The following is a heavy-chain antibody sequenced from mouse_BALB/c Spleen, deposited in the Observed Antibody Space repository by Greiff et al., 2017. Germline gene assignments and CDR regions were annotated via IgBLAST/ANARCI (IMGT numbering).Heavy chain of an antibody. J-gene: IGHJ3*01. V-gene: IGHV1S29*02. D-gene: IGHD2-1*01. CDR1: GYTFTDYN. CDR3: ARGNYDGAWFAY. CDR2: IYPYNGGT. Sequence: VQLQQSGPELVKPGASVKISCKASGYTFTDYNMHWVKQSHGKSLEWIGYIYPYNGGTGYNQKFKSKATLTVDNSSSTAYMELRSLTSEDSAVYYCARGNYDGAWFAYWGQGTLVTVSA.